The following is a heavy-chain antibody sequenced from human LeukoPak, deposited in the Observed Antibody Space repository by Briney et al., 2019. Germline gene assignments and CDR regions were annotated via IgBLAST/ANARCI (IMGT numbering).Heavy chain of an antibody. CDR2: MYYTGIT. V-gene: IGHV4-39*07. D-gene: IGHD5-12*01. CDR3: ARSVSAYAGRGWFDP. J-gene: IGHJ5*02. CDR1: GGSIRSLGYS. Sequence: SETLSLTCSVSGGSIRSLGYSWGWIRQPPGKGLEWIASMYYTGITYYNPSLKSRVTMSVDTSKNQFSLNLTSVTAADKAVFYCARSVSAYAGRGWFDPWGQGTLVTVSS.